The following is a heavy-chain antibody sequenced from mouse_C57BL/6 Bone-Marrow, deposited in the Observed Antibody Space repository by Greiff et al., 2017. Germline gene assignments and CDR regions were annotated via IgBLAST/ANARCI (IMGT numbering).Heavy chain of an antibody. CDR3: ARHEERDYGSSGGYFDY. CDR1: GYTFTEYT. CDR2: FYPGSGSI. V-gene: IGHV1-62-2*01. D-gene: IGHD1-1*01. Sequence: QVQLKQSGAELVKPGASVKLSCKASGYTFTEYTIHWVKQRSGQGLEWIGWFYPGSGSIKYNEKFKDKTTLTADKSSSTVYMELSRLTSEDSAVYFCARHEERDYGSSGGYFDYWGQGTTLTVSS. J-gene: IGHJ2*01.